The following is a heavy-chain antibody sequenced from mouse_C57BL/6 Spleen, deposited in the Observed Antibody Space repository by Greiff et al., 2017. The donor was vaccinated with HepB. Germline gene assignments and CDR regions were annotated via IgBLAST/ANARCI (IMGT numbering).Heavy chain of an antibody. Sequence: QVHVKQPGAELVKPGASVKLSCKASGYTFTSYWMQWVKQRPGQGLEWIGEIDPSDSYTNYNQKFKGKATLTVDTSSSTAYMQLSSLTSEDSAVYYCARKDYGSYYFDYWGQGTTLTVSS. CDR3: ARKDYGSYYFDY. CDR2: IDPSDSYT. V-gene: IGHV1-50*01. D-gene: IGHD1-1*01. CDR1: GYTFTSYW. J-gene: IGHJ2*01.